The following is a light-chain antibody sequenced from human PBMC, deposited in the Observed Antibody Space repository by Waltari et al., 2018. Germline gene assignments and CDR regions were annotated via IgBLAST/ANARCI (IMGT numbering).Light chain of an antibody. J-gene: IGLJ3*02. Sequence: QLVLTQSPSASASLGASVKLTCTLARGHSSNIVAWPPQQPEEGPRYLMKINSDGSHSKGDEIPDRFSGSSSGAERYLTISSVQSEDEADYYCQTGGHGTWVFGGGTKLTVL. CDR2: INSDGSH. V-gene: IGLV4-69*01. CDR3: QTGGHGTWV. CDR1: RGHSSNI.